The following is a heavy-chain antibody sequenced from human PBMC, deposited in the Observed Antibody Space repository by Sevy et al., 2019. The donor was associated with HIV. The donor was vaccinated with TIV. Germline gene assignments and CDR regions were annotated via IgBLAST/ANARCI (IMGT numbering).Heavy chain of an antibody. CDR2: INPISGGT. D-gene: IGHD3-3*01. Sequence: ASVKVSCKASGYAFTGYYIHWVRQAPGQGLEWMGRINPISGGTDDSQKFQGRVTMTRDTSISTAYMDVTRLRSDDTAVYYCAGAPTDFWTGGMDVWGQGTVVTVSS. CDR3: AGAPTDFWTGGMDV. J-gene: IGHJ6*02. CDR1: GYAFTGYY. V-gene: IGHV1-2*06.